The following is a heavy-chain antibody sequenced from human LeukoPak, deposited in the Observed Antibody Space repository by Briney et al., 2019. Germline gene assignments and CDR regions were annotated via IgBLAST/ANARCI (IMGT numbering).Heavy chain of an antibody. CDR2: ISGSGGST. CDR1: GGSFSGYY. V-gene: IGHV3-23*01. Sequence: ETLSLTCAVYGGSFSGYYWSWVRQAPGKGLEWVSAISGSGGSTYYADSVKGRFTISRDNSKNTLYLQMNSLRAEDTAVYYCARDPPYYYYYGMDVWGQGTTVTVSS. J-gene: IGHJ6*02. CDR3: ARDPPYYYYYGMDV.